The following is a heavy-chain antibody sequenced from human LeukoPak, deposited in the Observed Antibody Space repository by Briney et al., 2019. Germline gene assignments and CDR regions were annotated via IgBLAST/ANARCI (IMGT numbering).Heavy chain of an antibody. CDR2: INHSGST. CDR3: TRRHISSSGVGDD. D-gene: IGHD6-6*01. Sequence: SETLSLTCAVCGGSFSGYYWSWIRQPPGKGLEWIGEINHSGSTNYNPSLKSRVTISVDTSKNLFSLKLSSVTAADTAVYYCTRRHISSSGVGDDWGQGTLVTVSS. CDR1: GGSFSGYY. V-gene: IGHV4-34*01. J-gene: IGHJ4*02.